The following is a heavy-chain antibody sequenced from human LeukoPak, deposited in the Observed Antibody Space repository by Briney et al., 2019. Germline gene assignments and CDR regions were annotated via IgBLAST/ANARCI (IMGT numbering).Heavy chain of an antibody. D-gene: IGHD3-22*01. CDR3: ARIYYYDSSGYYLSSTNGNDIDY. Sequence: PSETLSLTCTVSGGSISSSSYYWGWIRQPPGTGLEWIGSIYYSGSTYYNPSLKSRVTISVDTSKNQFSLKLSSVTAADTAVYYCARIYYYDSSGYYLSSTNGNDIDYWGQGTLVTVSS. CDR1: GGSISSSSYY. CDR2: IYYSGST. V-gene: IGHV4-39*01. J-gene: IGHJ4*02.